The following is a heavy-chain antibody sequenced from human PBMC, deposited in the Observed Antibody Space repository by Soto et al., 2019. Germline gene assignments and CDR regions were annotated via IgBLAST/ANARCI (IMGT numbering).Heavy chain of an antibody. CDR3: TRVLRGTYVN. V-gene: IGHV3-72*01. J-gene: IGHJ4*02. D-gene: IGHD1-26*01. CDR1: EFTFSDHY. CDR2: AKNKANSYTT. Sequence: EVQLVESGGGLVQPGGSLRLSCAASEFTFSDHYMDWVRQAPGKGPEWVGRAKNKANSYTTEYAASVQGRFTISRDDSRNSLYLQMSSLKTEDTAVYFCTRVLRGTYVNWGQGTLVTVSS.